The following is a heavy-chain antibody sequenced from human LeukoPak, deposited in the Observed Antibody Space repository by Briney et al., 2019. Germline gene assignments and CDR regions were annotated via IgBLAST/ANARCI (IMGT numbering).Heavy chain of an antibody. V-gene: IGHV4-39*01. CDR3: AHFKGGSFDF. D-gene: IGHD1-26*01. CDR1: GGSISSSNYY. CDR2: IYYSGST. Sequence: SQTLSLTCTVSGGSISSSNYYWGWIRQPPGKGLVWIGSIYYSGSTYYNPSLKSRVTISVDTSKNQFSLKLTSVTAADTAVYYCAHFKGGSFDFWGQGTMVTVS. J-gene: IGHJ3*01.